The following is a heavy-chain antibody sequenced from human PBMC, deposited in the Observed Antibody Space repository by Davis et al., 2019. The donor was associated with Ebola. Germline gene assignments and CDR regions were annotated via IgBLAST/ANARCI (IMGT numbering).Heavy chain of an antibody. CDR2: INPSGGST. J-gene: IGHJ4*02. V-gene: IGHV1-46*02. CDR1: GYTFNSYY. D-gene: IGHD5-24*01. CDR3: ARASRDGYNYDY. Sequence: ASVKVSCKASGYTFNSYYIHWVRQAPGQGLEWMGIINPSGGSTTYAQKFQGRVTMTRDTSTRTVYMELSSLRSEDTAVYYCARASRDGYNYDYWGQGTLVTVSS.